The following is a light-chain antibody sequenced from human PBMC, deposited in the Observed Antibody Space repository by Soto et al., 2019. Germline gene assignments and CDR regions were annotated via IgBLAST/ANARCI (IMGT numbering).Light chain of an antibody. CDR1: QGIRNV. Sequence: AIQMTQSPSSLSASVGDRVTITCRVSQGIRNVLGWFQQKPGKAPKLLISAASFLQSGVPSRFSGSGSGTDFTLTISSLQPEDFATYYCLQDYNYPRTFGQGTKVEIK. CDR3: LQDYNYPRT. J-gene: IGKJ1*01. V-gene: IGKV1-6*01. CDR2: AAS.